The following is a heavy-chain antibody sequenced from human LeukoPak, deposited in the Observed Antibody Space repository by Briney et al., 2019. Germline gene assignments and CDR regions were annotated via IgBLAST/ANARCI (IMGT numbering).Heavy chain of an antibody. D-gene: IGHD5-18*01. CDR2: ISGSGDTI. J-gene: IGHJ4*02. CDR1: GFTFSSYA. V-gene: IGHV3-23*01. CDR3: ARARNQGVDTAISVYDY. Sequence: GGSLRLSCAASGFTFSSYAMSWVRQAPGKGLEWVSAISGSGDTIYYADSVKGRFTISRDNAKNSLYLQMNSLRAEDTAMYYCARARNQGVDTAISVYDYWGQGTLVTVSS.